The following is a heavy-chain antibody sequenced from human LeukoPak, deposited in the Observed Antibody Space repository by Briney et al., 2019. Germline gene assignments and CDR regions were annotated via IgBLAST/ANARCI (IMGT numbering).Heavy chain of an antibody. V-gene: IGHV3-69-1*01. Sequence: GGSLRLSCAASGFTFSDYYMNWVRQAPGKGLEWVSSISSSTIYYADSVKGRFTISRDNAKNSLYLQMNSLRAEDTAVYYCAGYDIVVVPAARRDYYYYGMDVWGKGTTVTVSS. CDR1: GFTFSDYY. J-gene: IGHJ6*04. CDR3: AGYDIVVVPAARRDYYYYGMDV. D-gene: IGHD2-2*01. CDR2: ISSSTI.